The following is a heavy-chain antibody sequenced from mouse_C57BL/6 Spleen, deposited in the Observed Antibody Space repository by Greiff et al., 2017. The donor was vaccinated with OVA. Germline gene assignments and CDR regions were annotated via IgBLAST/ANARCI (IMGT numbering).Heavy chain of an antibody. Sequence: QVQLQQPGAELVRPGSSVKLSCKASGYTFTSYWMDWVKQRPGQGLEWIGNIYPSDSETHYNQKFKGKATLTVDTSSSPAYMQLSSLTSEDSAVYYGARGLGYYGGSYEWLAYWGQGTLVTVSA. CDR1: GYTFTSYW. J-gene: IGHJ3*01. D-gene: IGHD1-1*01. CDR3: ARGLGYYGGSYEWLAY. CDR2: IYPSDSET. V-gene: IGHV1-61*01.